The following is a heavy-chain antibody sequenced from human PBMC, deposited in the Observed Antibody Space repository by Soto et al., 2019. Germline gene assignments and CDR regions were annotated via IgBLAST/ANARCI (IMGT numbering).Heavy chain of an antibody. D-gene: IGHD2-21*01. Sequence: QLQLQESVPGLVKSSETLSLTCTVSGGSISKSNYFWGWIRQAPGKGLEWIASILYSGTTSYNSPLKSRVAISVDTSKNQFSLELNSVTAADTAVYYCARLGWGNGDSDYWGQGTLVTVSS. V-gene: IGHV4-39*01. J-gene: IGHJ4*02. CDR3: ARLGWGNGDSDY. CDR1: GGSISKSNYF. CDR2: ILYSGTT.